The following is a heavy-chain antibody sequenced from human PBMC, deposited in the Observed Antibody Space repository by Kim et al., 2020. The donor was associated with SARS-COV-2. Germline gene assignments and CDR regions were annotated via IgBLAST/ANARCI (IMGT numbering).Heavy chain of an antibody. V-gene: IGHV3-23*01. Sequence: DSVKGRFTICRDNSKNTLCLQMDSLGAEDTAVYYFANYNFETSGSRGSLAYWGQGTLVTVSS. J-gene: IGHJ4*01. CDR3: ANYNFETSGSRGSLAY. D-gene: IGHD3-16*01.